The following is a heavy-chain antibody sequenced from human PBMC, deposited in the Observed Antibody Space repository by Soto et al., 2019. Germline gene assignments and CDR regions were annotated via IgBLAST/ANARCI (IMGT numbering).Heavy chain of an antibody. CDR3: ARDRAGTRYKSFDY. CDR2: IYYSGST. D-gene: IGHD6-19*01. Sequence: QVQLQESGPGLVKPSQTLSLTCTVSGGSISSGGYYWSWIRQHPGKGLEWIGYIYYSGSTYYNPSLKSRVTXXVXTXXNQCSLKLSSVTAADTAVYYCARDRAGTRYKSFDYWGQGTLVTVSS. V-gene: IGHV4-31*03. J-gene: IGHJ4*02. CDR1: GGSISSGGYY.